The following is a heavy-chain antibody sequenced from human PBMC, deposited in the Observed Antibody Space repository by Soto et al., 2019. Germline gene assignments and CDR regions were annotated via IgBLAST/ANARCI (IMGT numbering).Heavy chain of an antibody. CDR3: ARDSDYGSGTLDY. V-gene: IGHV3-66*01. Sequence: PGGSLRLSCAASGFTVSINYMSWVRQAPGKGLEWVSVIYSGGSTYYADSVKGRFTISRDNSKNTLYLQMNSLRAEDTAVYYCARDSDYGSGTLDYWGQGTLVTVSS. J-gene: IGHJ4*02. CDR1: GFTVSINY. CDR2: IYSGGST. D-gene: IGHD3-10*01.